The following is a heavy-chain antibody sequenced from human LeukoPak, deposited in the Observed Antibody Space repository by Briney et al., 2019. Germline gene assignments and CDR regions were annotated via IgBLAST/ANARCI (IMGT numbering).Heavy chain of an antibody. Sequence: GASVKVSCKVSGTTFGLSAISWVRQAPGQGLQWMGGSIPIFSRADYAQRFQDRITISWDASTGTDSMELRSLTFDDTAVYYCARVGPPRRDHYYPSSGDYLPVFEIWGHGTMVTVSS. V-gene: IGHV1-69*13. CDR2: SIPIFSRA. CDR1: GTTFGLSA. J-gene: IGHJ3*02. CDR3: ARVGPPRRDHYYPSSGDYLPVFEI. D-gene: IGHD3-22*01.